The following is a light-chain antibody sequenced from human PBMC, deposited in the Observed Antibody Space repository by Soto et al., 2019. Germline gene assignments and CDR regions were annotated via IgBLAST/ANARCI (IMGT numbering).Light chain of an antibody. V-gene: IGKV1-6*01. CDR1: QGIRND. J-gene: IGKJ1*01. Sequence: IQMTQSPSSLSASVGDRVTITCRASQGIRNDLAWYQQKPGNAPKLLIYGAFRLQSGIPSRFSGSGSGTDFSLTISSLQPEDSATYYCQQDYDYPWTFGQGTKVDI. CDR3: QQDYDYPWT. CDR2: GAF.